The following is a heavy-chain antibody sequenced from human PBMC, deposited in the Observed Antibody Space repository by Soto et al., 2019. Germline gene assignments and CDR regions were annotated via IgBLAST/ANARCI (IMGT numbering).Heavy chain of an antibody. Sequence: GGSLRLSCAASGFTFSSYGMHWVRQAPGKGLEWVAVISYDGSNKYYADSVKGRFTISRDNSKNTLYLQMNSLRAEDTAVYYCAKFSIAAAGPLDYWGQGTLVTVSS. J-gene: IGHJ4*02. CDR3: AKFSIAAAGPLDY. D-gene: IGHD6-13*01. CDR1: GFTFSSYG. V-gene: IGHV3-30*18. CDR2: ISYDGSNK.